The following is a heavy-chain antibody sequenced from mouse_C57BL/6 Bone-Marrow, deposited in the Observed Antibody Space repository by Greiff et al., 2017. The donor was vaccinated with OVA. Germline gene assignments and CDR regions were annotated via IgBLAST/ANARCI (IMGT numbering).Heavy chain of an antibody. D-gene: IGHD1-3*01. V-gene: IGHV1-39*01. Sequence: EVKLVESGPELVKPGASVKISCKASGYSFTDYNMNWVKQSNGKSLEWIGVINPNYGTTSYNQKFKGKATLTVDQSSSTAYMQLNSLTSEDSAVYYCARAAMIAVAQGYFDVWGTGTTVTVSS. J-gene: IGHJ1*03. CDR2: INPNYGTT. CDR3: ARAAMIAVAQGYFDV. CDR1: GYSFTDYN.